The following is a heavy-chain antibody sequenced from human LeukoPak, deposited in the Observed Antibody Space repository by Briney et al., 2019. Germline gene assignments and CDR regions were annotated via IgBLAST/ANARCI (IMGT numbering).Heavy chain of an antibody. CDR3: ARDLSGFDY. V-gene: IGHV4-59*12. CDR2: IYYSGST. CDR1: GGSISSYY. Sequence: SETLSLTCTVSGGSISSYYWSWIRQPPGKGLEWIGYIYYSGSTNYNPSLKSRVTMSVDTSKNQFSLKLSSVAAADTAVYYCARDLSGFDYWGQGTLVTVSS. D-gene: IGHD3-9*01. J-gene: IGHJ4*02.